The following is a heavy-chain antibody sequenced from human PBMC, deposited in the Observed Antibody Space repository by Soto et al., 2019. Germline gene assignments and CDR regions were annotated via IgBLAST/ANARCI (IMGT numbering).Heavy chain of an antibody. CDR2: INAGNGNT. V-gene: IGHV1-3*01. Sequence: ASVKVSCKASGYTFTSYAMHWVRQAPGQRLEWMGWINAGNGNTKYSQKFQGRLTITRDTSASTAYMDLSSLRSEDTAVYYCARGGSSGSESNYYFDYWGQGTLVTVSS. CDR1: GYTFTSYA. J-gene: IGHJ4*02. D-gene: IGHD3-22*01. CDR3: ARGGSSGSESNYYFDY.